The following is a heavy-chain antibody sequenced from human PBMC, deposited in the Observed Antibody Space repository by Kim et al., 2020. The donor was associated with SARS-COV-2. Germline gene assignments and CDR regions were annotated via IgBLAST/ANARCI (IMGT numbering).Heavy chain of an antibody. V-gene: IGHV5-51*01. CDR2: IHPADSDI. CDR3: ARVGYCSAYGCYFPESDQ. Sequence: GESLKISCKTSGYSFINYWLAWVRQMPGKGLEWMGIIHPADSDIRYSPSFQGRVTISADESITTASLQWSSLTASDTTMYYCARVGYCSAYGCYFPESDQWGQGALVTVSS. CDR1: GYSFINYW. D-gene: IGHD2-15*01. J-gene: IGHJ4*02.